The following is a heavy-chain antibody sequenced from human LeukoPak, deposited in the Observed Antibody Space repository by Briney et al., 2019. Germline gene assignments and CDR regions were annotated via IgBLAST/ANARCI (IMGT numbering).Heavy chain of an antibody. CDR1: GGSFSGYY. J-gene: IGHJ4*02. Sequence: SETLSLTCAVYGGSFSGYYWSWIRQPPGKGLEWIGEINHSGSTNYNPSLKSRVTISVDTSKNQFSLKLSSVTAADTAVYYCARYGQTAMVDYWGQGTLVTVSS. D-gene: IGHD5-18*01. V-gene: IGHV4-34*01. CDR2: INHSGST. CDR3: ARYGQTAMVDY.